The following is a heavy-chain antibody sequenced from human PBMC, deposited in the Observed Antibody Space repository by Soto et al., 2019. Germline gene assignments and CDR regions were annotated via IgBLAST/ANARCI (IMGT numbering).Heavy chain of an antibody. Sequence: EVQLLESGGGLVQPGGSLRLSCAASGFTFSSYAMSWVRQAPGKGLEWVSGFSGSGGSTYYADSVKGRFTISRDNSKNTLYLQMNSLRAEDTAVYYCAKGSGYYDSSGYRDWGQGTLVTVSS. J-gene: IGHJ4*02. D-gene: IGHD3-22*01. CDR1: GFTFSSYA. CDR2: FSGSGGST. CDR3: AKGSGYYDSSGYRD. V-gene: IGHV3-23*01.